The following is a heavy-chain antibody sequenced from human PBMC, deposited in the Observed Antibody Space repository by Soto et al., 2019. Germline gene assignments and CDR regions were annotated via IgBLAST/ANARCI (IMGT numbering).Heavy chain of an antibody. D-gene: IGHD6-13*01. CDR2: ISGYNGDT. J-gene: IGHJ5*02. CDR1: GYTFTRYG. CDR3: AREVAAAGGNWFDP. V-gene: IGHV1-18*01. Sequence: ASVKVSCKASGYTFTRYGISWVRQAPGQGLEWMGWISGYNGDTNYAQKFQDRVSMTIDTSTSTAYMELRSLRSDDTAVYYCAREVAAAGGNWFDPWGQGTLVTVSS.